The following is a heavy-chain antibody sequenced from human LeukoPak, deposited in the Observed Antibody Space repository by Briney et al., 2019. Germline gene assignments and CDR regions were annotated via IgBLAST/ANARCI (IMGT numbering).Heavy chain of an antibody. Sequence: SETLSLTCTVSGDSISSKYWSWIRQPPGKGLEWIGYISYSGSTWNNPSLTSRVTISVDTSKNQFSLKLSSVTAADTAVYYCARGTYYFDYWGQGTLVTVSS. CDR1: GDSISSKY. V-gene: IGHV4-59*12. J-gene: IGHJ4*02. CDR3: ARGTYYFDY. D-gene: IGHD1-1*01. CDR2: ISYSGST.